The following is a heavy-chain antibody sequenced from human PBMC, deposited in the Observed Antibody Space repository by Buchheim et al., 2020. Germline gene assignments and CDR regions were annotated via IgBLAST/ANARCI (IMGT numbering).Heavy chain of an antibody. D-gene: IGHD2-8*01. Sequence: VQLVESGGGVVQPGRSLRLSCAASGFTVSSNYMSWVRQAPGKGLEWVSVIYSGGSTYYADSVKGRFTIPRDNSKNTLYLQMNSLRAEDTAVYYCARDGFQEWYGMDVWGQGTT. J-gene: IGHJ6*02. CDR2: IYSGGST. CDR3: ARDGFQEWYGMDV. CDR1: GFTVSSNY. V-gene: IGHV3-66*02.